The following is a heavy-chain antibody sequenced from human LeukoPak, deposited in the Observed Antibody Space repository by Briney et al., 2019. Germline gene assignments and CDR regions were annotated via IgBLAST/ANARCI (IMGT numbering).Heavy chain of an antibody. Sequence: GGSLRLSCAASGFTLSDYYMSWVRQASGKGLEWVSYIGRSASAIYYADSVKGRFTISRDNAKDTLYLQMNSLRAEDTAVYYCARGDDSSGYYYIYYYYYMDVWGKGTTVTISS. CDR1: GFTLSDYY. CDR2: IGRSASAI. CDR3: ARGDDSSGYYYIYYYYYMDV. V-gene: IGHV3-11*04. D-gene: IGHD3-22*01. J-gene: IGHJ6*03.